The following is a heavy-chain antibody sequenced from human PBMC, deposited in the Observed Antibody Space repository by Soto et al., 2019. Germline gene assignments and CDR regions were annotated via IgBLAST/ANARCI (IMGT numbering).Heavy chain of an antibody. CDR1: GYTFTVYY. J-gene: IGHJ4*02. Sequence: ASVQVSCKASGYTFTVYYMHWVRQAPGQGLEWMGWINPNSGGTNYAQKFQGWVTMTRDTSISTAYMELSRLRSDDTAVYYCARDRDGIAVAGIDYWGQGTLVTVSS. D-gene: IGHD6-19*01. CDR2: INPNSGGT. V-gene: IGHV1-2*04. CDR3: ARDRDGIAVAGIDY.